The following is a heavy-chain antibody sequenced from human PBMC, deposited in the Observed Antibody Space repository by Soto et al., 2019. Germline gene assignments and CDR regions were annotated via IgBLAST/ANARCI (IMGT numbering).Heavy chain of an antibody. Sequence: SETLSLTCAVYGGSFSGYYWSWVRQPPGKWLEWIAEINHSGSTNYNPSLKSRVTISVDTSKNYFSLKLSFVTAADTAVYYCARALPVSRYCISIDCPRSGMDVWGQGXTVTVS. CDR1: GGSFSGYY. D-gene: IGHD2-2*01. V-gene: IGHV4-34*01. CDR2: INHSGST. CDR3: ARALPVSRYCISIDCPRSGMDV. J-gene: IGHJ6*02.